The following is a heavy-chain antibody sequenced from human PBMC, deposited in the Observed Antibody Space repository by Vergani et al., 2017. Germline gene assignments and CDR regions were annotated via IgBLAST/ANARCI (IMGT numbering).Heavy chain of an antibody. CDR1: GGTFSSYA. CDR2: IIPILGIA. Sequence: QVQLVQSGAEVKKPGSSVKVSCKASGGTFSSYAISWVRQAPGQGLEWMGRIIPILGIANYAQKFQGRVTLTADKSTSTAYMELSSLRSEDTAVYYCTSPLSLGVVPAAMVVDYWGQGTLVTVSS. D-gene: IGHD2-2*01. V-gene: IGHV1-69*09. CDR3: TSPLSLGVVPAAMVVDY. J-gene: IGHJ4*02.